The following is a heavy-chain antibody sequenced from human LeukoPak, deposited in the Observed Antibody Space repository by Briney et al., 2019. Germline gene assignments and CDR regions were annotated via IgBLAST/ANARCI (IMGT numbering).Heavy chain of an antibody. CDR3: ARSVLELEAQIDY. CDR1: GGTFSSYA. D-gene: IGHD3-3*01. Sequence: RRASVKVSCKASGGTFSSYAISWVRQAPGQGLEWMGIINPSGGSTSYAQKFQGRVTMTRDTSTSTVYMELSSLRSEDTAVYYCARSVLELEAQIDYWGQGTLVTVSS. V-gene: IGHV1-46*01. CDR2: INPSGGST. J-gene: IGHJ4*02.